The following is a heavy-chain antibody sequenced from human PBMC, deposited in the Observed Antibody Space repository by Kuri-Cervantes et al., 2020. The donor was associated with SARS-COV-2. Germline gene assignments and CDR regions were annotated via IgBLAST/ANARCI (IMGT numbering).Heavy chain of an antibody. CDR2: IYYSGST. Sequence: SETLSLTCTVSGGSISSYYWSWIRQPPGKGLEWIGYIYYSGSTNYNPSLKSRVTISVDTSKNQFSLKLSSMTAADTAVYYCARGIAAAGYDYWGQRTLVTVSS. D-gene: IGHD6-13*01. J-gene: IGHJ4*02. V-gene: IGHV4-59*01. CDR1: GGSISSYY. CDR3: ARGIAAAGYDY.